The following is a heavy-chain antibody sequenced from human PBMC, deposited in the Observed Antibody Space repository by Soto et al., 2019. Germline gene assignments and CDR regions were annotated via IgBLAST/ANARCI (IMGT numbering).Heavy chain of an antibody. J-gene: IGHJ4*02. CDR2: IYIDGGT. Sequence: EVQLVESGGGLVQPGGSLRLSCEASGFTVSSKYMTWVRQAQGKGLEWLSVIYIDGGTKYADSVKGRFTIFRDSSRNTVYFQMNSLRVEDTAVYYCATAQGLEVTGWGQGTLVTVSS. CDR3: ATAQGLEVTG. D-gene: IGHD2-21*02. CDR1: GFTVSSKY. V-gene: IGHV3-66*01.